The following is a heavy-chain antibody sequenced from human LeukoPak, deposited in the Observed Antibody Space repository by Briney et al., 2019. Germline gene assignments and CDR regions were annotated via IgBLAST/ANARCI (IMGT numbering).Heavy chain of an antibody. Sequence: PGGSLRLSCAASGFTFSSYWMGWVRQAPGKRLEWVANMNIDGSEKYYADSAKGRFTISRDNARNSVYLQMNSPRVEDTAVYCCARDPVEWELLLDYWGQGTLVTVSS. CDR1: GFTFSSYW. CDR3: ARDPVEWELLLDY. V-gene: IGHV3-7*01. J-gene: IGHJ4*02. CDR2: MNIDGSEK. D-gene: IGHD1-26*01.